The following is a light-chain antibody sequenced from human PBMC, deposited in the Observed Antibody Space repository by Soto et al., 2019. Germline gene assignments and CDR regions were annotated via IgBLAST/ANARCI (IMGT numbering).Light chain of an antibody. CDR3: GSYTSSSTYV. V-gene: IGLV2-14*01. J-gene: IGLJ1*01. CDR2: DVS. CDR1: SSDVGGYNY. Sequence: QSALTQPASVSGSPGQSITISCTGTSSDVGGYNYVCWYQQHPGKAPKLMIYDVSNRPSGVSNRFSGSKSGNTASLTISGRQGEDEADYCCGSYTSSSTYVFGTGTKVTVL.